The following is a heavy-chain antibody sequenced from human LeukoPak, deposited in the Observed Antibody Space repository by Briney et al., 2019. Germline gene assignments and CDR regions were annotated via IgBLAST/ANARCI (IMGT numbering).Heavy chain of an antibody. V-gene: IGHV4-38-2*01. J-gene: IGHJ2*01. D-gene: IGHD4-17*01. CDR1: GYSISSGCY. CDR3: ARPKYGDAAYFAL. Sequence: SETLSLTCAVSGYSISSGCYWCWIRQPPGKGLEWIGSIYHSGNTYYNPSLKSRVTISVDTSKNQFFLKVTSVTAADAAVYYCARPKYGDAAYFALWGRGALVTVSS. CDR2: IYHSGNT.